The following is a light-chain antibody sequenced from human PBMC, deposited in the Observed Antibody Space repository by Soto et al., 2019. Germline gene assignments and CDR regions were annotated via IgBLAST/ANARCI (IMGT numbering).Light chain of an antibody. Sequence: VLTQSPATLSLSPGERATLSCRASQSVNSYLAWYQQKPGQAPRLLIYDASNRATGIPARFSGSGSGTDFTLTSSSLEPEDFAVDYCLQRSSWPYTFGQGTKLE. CDR2: DAS. V-gene: IGKV3-11*01. J-gene: IGKJ2*01. CDR3: LQRSSWPYT. CDR1: QSVNSY.